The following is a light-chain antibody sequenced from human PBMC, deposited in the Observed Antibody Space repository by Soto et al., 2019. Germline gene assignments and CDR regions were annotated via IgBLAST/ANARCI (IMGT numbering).Light chain of an antibody. J-gene: IGKJ2*01. CDR1: QSVSSSY. CDR3: QQYGSSSYT. CDR2: GAS. Sequence: EIVLTQSPGTLSLSPGERATLSCRASQSVSSSYLAWYQQKPGQAPRLLIYGASSRATGIPDRFSGSGSGTDFTLTISRLEPEDFAVYYCQQYGSSSYTFGQGTKVDIX. V-gene: IGKV3-20*01.